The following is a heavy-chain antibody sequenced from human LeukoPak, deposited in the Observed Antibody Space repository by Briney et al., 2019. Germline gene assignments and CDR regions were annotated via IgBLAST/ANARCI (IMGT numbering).Heavy chain of an antibody. CDR3: AGSDIVVVPAAGWWFDP. CDR2: IYTSGST. V-gene: IGHV4-4*07. D-gene: IGHD2-2*01. Sequence: SETLSLTCTVSGGSISSYYWSWIRQPAGKGLEWIGRIYTSGSTNYNPSLKSRVTMSVDTSKNQFSLKLSSVTAADTAVYYCAGSDIVVVPAAGWWFDPWGQGTLVTVSS. CDR1: GGSISSYY. J-gene: IGHJ5*02.